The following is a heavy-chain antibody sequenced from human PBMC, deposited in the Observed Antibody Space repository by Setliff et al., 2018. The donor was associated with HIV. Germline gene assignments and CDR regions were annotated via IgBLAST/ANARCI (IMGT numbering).Heavy chain of an antibody. J-gene: IGHJ3*02. D-gene: IGHD3-22*01. Sequence: SQTLSLTCTVSGDLINNHNWNWIRQSPEKGLEWLGNIHYSGTSNYNSSLKSRIVISLDTSKKQFSLHFYSVTAADTAVYYCARSRIRGYYDTSPAMAFDIWGQGTMVTVS. CDR3: ARSRIRGYYDTSPAMAFDI. CDR2: IHYSGTS. V-gene: IGHV4-59*08. CDR1: GDLINNHN.